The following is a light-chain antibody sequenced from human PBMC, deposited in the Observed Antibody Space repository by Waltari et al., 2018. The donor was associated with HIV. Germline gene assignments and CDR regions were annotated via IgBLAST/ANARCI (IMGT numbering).Light chain of an antibody. V-gene: IGKV1-5*03. CDR3: QQYSTHYG. CDR1: QNIDNW. J-gene: IGKJ2*01. CDR2: MTS. Sequence: IQMTQSPSNLSASVGDAVLLTCRVSQNIDNWLAWYQQRPGRAPKLLMSMTSVLETGVPSRFRGSGSGTTFTLTINSLQPDDFGTYYCQQYSTHYGFGQGTRVE.